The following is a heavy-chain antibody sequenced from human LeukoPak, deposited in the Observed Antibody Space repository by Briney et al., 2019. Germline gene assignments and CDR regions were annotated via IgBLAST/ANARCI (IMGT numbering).Heavy chain of an antibody. CDR2: IYYSGST. J-gene: IGHJ5*02. CDR3: ASVAVPARFDP. CDR1: GGSISSHY. Sequence: PSETLSLTCTVSGGSISSHYWSWIRQPPGKGLGWIGYIYYSGSTNYNPSLKSRVTISVDTSKNQFSLKLSSVTAADTAVYYCASVAVPARFDPWGQGTLVTVSS. D-gene: IGHD2-2*01. V-gene: IGHV4-59*11.